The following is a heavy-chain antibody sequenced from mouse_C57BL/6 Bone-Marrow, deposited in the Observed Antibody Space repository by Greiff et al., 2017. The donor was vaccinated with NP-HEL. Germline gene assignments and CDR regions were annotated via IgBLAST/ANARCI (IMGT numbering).Heavy chain of an antibody. D-gene: IGHD3-3*01. J-gene: IGHJ3*01. Sequence: QVQLQQSGTVLVKPGASVKLSCKASGYTFTSYWMHWVKQRPGQGLEWIGMIHPNSGSTNYNEKFKSKATLTVDKSSSTAYMQLSSLTSEDSAVYYCARGTFTSRFAYWGQGTLVTVSA. V-gene: IGHV1-64*01. CDR2: IHPNSGST. CDR3: ARGTFTSRFAY. CDR1: GYTFTSYW.